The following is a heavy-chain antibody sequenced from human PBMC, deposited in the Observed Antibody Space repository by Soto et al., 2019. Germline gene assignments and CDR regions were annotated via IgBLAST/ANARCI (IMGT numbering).Heavy chain of an antibody. Sequence: SHCMHWVRQAPGKGLEWVAVIWYDGSNKYYADSVKGRFTISRDNSKNTLYLQMNSLRAEDTAVYYCARGVGRSGYYFGVDYFDYWGQGTLVTVSS. CDR3: ARGVGRSGYYFGVDYFDY. CDR2: IWYDGSNK. J-gene: IGHJ4*02. D-gene: IGHD3-22*01. CDR1: SHC. V-gene: IGHV3-33*01.